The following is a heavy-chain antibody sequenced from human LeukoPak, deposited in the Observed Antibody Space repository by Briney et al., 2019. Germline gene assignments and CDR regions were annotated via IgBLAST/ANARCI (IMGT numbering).Heavy chain of an antibody. D-gene: IGHD4-17*01. CDR3: AAGGDYGDYYYYYMDV. CDR2: IIPIFGIA. CDR1: GGTFSSYA. Sequence: SVKVSCTASGGTFSSYAISWVRQAPGQGLEWMGGIIPIFGIANYAQKFQGRVTITADESTSTAYMELSSLRSEDTAVYYCAAGGDYGDYYYYYMDVWGKGTTVTISS. V-gene: IGHV1-69*01. J-gene: IGHJ6*03.